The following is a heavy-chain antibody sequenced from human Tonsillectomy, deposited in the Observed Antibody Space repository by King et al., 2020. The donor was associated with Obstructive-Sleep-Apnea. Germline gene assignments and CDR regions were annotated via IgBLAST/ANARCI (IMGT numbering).Heavy chain of an antibody. D-gene: IGHD5-18*01. CDR1: GFTFSNAW. V-gene: IGHV3-15*01. J-gene: IGHJ4*02. Sequence: VQLVESGGGLVKPGGSLRLSCAASGFTFSNAWMSGVRQAPGKGLEWVGRIKSKTDGGTTGYATPVKGSVTISRDDSKNTLYLQMNSLKTEDTAVYYCTTRDVDTAMANFDYWGQGTLVTVSS. CDR2: IKSKTDGGTT. CDR3: TTRDVDTAMANFDY.